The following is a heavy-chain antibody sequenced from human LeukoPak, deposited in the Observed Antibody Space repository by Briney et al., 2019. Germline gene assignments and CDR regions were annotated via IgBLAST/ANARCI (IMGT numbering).Heavy chain of an antibody. Sequence: ASVKVSCKASGYTFTSYHMHWVRQAPGQGLEWMGKINLSGGSTTYAQKFQGRVTITRDTSASTAYMELSSLRSEDTAVYYCARAANYVTIFGVVTPGAFDIWGQGTMVTVSS. D-gene: IGHD3-3*01. CDR1: GYTFTSYH. J-gene: IGHJ3*02. V-gene: IGHV1-46*01. CDR3: ARAANYVTIFGVVTPGAFDI. CDR2: INLSGGST.